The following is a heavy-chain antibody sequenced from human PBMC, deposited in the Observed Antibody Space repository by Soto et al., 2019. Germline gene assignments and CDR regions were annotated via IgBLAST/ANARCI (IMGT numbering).Heavy chain of an antibody. J-gene: IGHJ4*02. CDR2: IKSKTDGGTT. CDR3: TTAYYAFWSGYAFDY. D-gene: IGHD3-3*01. V-gene: IGHV3-15*07. CDR1: GFTFNNAW. Sequence: EVQLVESGGGLVKPGGSLRLSCAASGFTFNNAWMIWVRQAPGKGLEWAGHIKSKTDGGTTDYAAPVKGRFTISRDDSKNTLYLQMDSLKTEDTAVYYCTTAYYAFWSGYAFDYWGQGTLVTVSS.